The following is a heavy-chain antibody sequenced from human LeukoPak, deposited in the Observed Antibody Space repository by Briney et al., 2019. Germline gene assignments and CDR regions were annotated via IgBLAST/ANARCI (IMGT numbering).Heavy chain of an antibody. CDR1: GGSFSGYY. CDR3: ARDPSYSGSYSYYFDY. J-gene: IGHJ4*02. V-gene: IGHV4-34*01. CDR2: INHSGST. D-gene: IGHD1-26*01. Sequence: SETLSLTCAVYGGSFSGYYWNWIRQPPGKGLEWIGEINHSGSTHYNPSLKSRVTMSVDTSKNQFSMKLSSVTAADTAVYYCARDPSYSGSYSYYFDYWGQGTLVTVSS.